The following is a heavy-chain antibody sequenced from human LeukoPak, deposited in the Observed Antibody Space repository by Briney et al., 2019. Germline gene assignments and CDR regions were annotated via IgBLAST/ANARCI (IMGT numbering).Heavy chain of an antibody. CDR2: ISYDGSNK. Sequence: PGGSLRLSCAASGFTFSNAWMNWVRQAPGKGLEWVAVISYDGSNKYYADSVKGRFTISRDNSKNTLYLQMNSLRAEDTAVYYCARDRGYCSSTSCYSASLDVWGQGTTVTVSS. CDR3: ARDRGYCSSTSCYSASLDV. CDR1: GFTFSNAW. D-gene: IGHD2-2*02. V-gene: IGHV3-30-3*01. J-gene: IGHJ6*02.